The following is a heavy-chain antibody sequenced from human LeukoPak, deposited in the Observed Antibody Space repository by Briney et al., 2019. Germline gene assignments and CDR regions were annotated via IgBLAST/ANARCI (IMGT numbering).Heavy chain of an antibody. CDR3: ARARSWYKDFDY. CDR2: IYHSGST. V-gene: IGHV4-4*02. CDR1: GGSISSSNW. Sequence: PSETLSLTCAVSGGSISSSNWWSWVRPPPGKGLEWIGEIYHSGSTNYNPSLKSRVTISVDKSKNQFSLKLSSVTAADTAVYYCARARSWYKDFDYWGQGTLATVSS. D-gene: IGHD1-1*01. J-gene: IGHJ4*02.